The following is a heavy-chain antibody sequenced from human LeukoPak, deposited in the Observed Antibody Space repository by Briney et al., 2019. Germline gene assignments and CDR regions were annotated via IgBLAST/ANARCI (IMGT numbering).Heavy chain of an antibody. Sequence: GGSLRLSCAASGFTFSSFATSWVRQAPGKGLEWVSGISASGGSTYYADSVKGRFTISRDNSKNSLSLQMNSLRADDAAVYYCARASSKQLAGYLPDGFDIWGQGTMVTVSS. J-gene: IGHJ3*02. V-gene: IGHV3-23*01. D-gene: IGHD3-9*01. CDR1: GFTFSSFA. CDR2: ISASGGST. CDR3: ARASSKQLAGYLPDGFDI.